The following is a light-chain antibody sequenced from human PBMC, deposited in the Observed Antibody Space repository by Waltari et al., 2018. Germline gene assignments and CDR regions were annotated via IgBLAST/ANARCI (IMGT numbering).Light chain of an antibody. Sequence: SVLTRPPSASGTPGQRVTISCSGRSSNIGSNYVYWYQQLPGTAPKLLIYRNNQRPSGVPDRFSGSKSGTSASLAISGLRSEDEADYYCAAWDDSLSGVVFGGGTKLTVL. CDR3: AAWDDSLSGVV. CDR1: SSNIGSNY. V-gene: IGLV1-47*01. CDR2: RNN. J-gene: IGLJ2*01.